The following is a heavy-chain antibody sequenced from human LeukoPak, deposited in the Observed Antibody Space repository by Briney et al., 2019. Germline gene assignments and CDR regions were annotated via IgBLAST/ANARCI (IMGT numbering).Heavy chain of an antibody. Sequence: GGSLRLSCAASGFTVSSNYMSWVRQAPGQGLEWVSVIYSGGTTNYADSVKGRFTISRDNSKNTLFPQMNSLRAEDTAVYYCARGGYSSSWYHFDYWGQGTLVTVSS. CDR2: IYSGGTT. D-gene: IGHD6-13*01. CDR3: ARGGYSSSWYHFDY. J-gene: IGHJ4*02. V-gene: IGHV3-53*01. CDR1: GFTVSSNY.